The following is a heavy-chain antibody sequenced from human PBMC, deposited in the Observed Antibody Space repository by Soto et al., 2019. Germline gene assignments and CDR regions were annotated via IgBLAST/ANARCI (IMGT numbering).Heavy chain of an antibody. CDR2: IYYSGRT. CDR1: GGSISTGGYY. J-gene: IGHJ4*02. V-gene: IGHV4-31*03. Sequence: QVQLQESGPGLVKPSQTLSLTCTVSGGSISTGGYYWTWIRQHPGKGLEWIGYIYYSGRTYYNPSLKGRVTISVDTSKNQLSLKLSSVTAADTAVYYCARGLSVTLFDKWGQGTLVTVSS. D-gene: IGHD4-17*01. CDR3: ARGLSVTLFDK.